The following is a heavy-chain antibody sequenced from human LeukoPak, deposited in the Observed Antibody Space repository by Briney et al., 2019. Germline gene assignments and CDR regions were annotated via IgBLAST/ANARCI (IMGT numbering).Heavy chain of an antibody. CDR3: ARVEEGYGSGRRENYYYYYMDV. V-gene: IGHV4-4*07. CDR1: GDSISRYY. CDR2: IYNGGII. J-gene: IGHJ6*03. Sequence: SETLSLTCTVSGDSISRYYWSWIRQPAGKGLEWIGRIYNGGIITYNPSLKSRVTISVDTSKNQFSLKLSSVTAADTAVYYCARVEEGYGSGRRENYYYYYMDVWGKGTTVTISS. D-gene: IGHD3-10*01.